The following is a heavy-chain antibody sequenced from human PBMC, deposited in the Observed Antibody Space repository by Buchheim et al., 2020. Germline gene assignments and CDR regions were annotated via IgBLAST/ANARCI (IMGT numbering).Heavy chain of an antibody. CDR3: TKGLYDHIWVPLDD. Sequence: EVQLLESGGGLAQSGGSLRLSCAASGFTFNRFAMSWVRQAPGKGLEWVSSINTTGGDTSYADSVKGRFTISRDNSKNSLFLEMNSLRAEDTALYYCTKGLYDHIWVPLDDWGQGTL. J-gene: IGHJ4*02. CDR1: GFTFNRFA. D-gene: IGHD3-16*01. V-gene: IGHV3-23*01. CDR2: INTTGGDT.